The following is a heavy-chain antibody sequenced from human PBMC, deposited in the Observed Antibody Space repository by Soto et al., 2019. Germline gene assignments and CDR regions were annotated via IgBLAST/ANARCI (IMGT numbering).Heavy chain of an antibody. CDR1: GGSFSSGDYY. V-gene: IGHV4-30-4*01. CDR2: IYYSGST. J-gene: IGHJ3*02. CDR3: ARAGNYYDSSGYWGAFDI. D-gene: IGHD3-22*01. Sequence: SETLSLTCTVSGGSFSSGDYYWSWIRQPPGKGLEWIGYIYYSGSTYYNPSLKSRVTISVDTSKNQFSLKLSSVTAADTAVYYCARAGNYYDSSGYWGAFDIWGQGTMVTVSS.